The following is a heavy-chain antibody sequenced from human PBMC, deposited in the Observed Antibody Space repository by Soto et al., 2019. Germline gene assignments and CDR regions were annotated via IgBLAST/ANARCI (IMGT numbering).Heavy chain of an antibody. Sequence: VGSLRLSCAASGFTFSGSAMHWVRQASGKGLEWVGRIRSKANSYATAYAASVKGRFTISRDDSKNTAYLQMNSLKTEDTAVYYCTRPGSWNDVLAFDIWGQGTMVTVSS. D-gene: IGHD1-1*01. J-gene: IGHJ3*02. CDR2: IRSKANSYAT. CDR1: GFTFSGSA. V-gene: IGHV3-73*01. CDR3: TRPGSWNDVLAFDI.